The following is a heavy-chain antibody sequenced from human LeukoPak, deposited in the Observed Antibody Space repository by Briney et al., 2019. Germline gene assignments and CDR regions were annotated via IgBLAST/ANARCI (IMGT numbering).Heavy chain of an antibody. CDR3: AKEQYPGYFDF. CDR2: ISGNGGDT. Sequence: GGSLRLSCAASGFTFSSYAMSWVRQAPGKGLEWVSTISGNGGDTFYADSVKGRFTISRDNSNNTLYLQLNNVRTEDTATYFCAKEQYPGYFDFWGQGTLVTVSS. J-gene: IGHJ4*02. CDR1: GFTFSSYA. D-gene: IGHD1-14*01. V-gene: IGHV3-23*01.